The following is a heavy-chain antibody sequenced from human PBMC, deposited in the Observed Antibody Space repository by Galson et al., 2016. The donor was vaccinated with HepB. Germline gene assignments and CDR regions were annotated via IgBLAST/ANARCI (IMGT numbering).Heavy chain of an antibody. J-gene: IGHJ3*02. Sequence: SETLSLTCTVSGASISGYYLSWIRQPPGKGLEWIGSIYYSGSTYYNPSLKSRVTISVGTSKNQFSLKLSSVTAADTAVYYCARWTTVVTPNAFDIWGQGTMVTVSS. V-gene: IGHV4-59*05. CDR2: IYYSGST. CDR3: ARWTTVVTPNAFDI. D-gene: IGHD4-23*01. CDR1: GASISGYY.